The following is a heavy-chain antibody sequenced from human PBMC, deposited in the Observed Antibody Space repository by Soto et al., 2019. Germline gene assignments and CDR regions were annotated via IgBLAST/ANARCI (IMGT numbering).Heavy chain of an antibody. CDR1: GGSISGYY. V-gene: IGHV4-34*01. CDR2: INHSGST. CDR3: ARSWYDAFDI. D-gene: IGHD2-15*01. Sequence: PSETLSLTCTVSGGSISGYYWSWIRQPPGKGLEWIGEINHSGSTNYNPSLKSRVTISVDTSKNQFSLKLSSVTAADTAVYYCARSWYDAFDIWGQGTMVTVSS. J-gene: IGHJ3*02.